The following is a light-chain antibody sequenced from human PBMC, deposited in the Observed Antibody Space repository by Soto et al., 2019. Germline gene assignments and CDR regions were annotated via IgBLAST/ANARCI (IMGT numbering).Light chain of an antibody. CDR1: QGISNW. Sequence: DIQMTQSPSSVSASVGDRVSITCRASQGISNWLAWYQQKPGRAPKLLIYTGSSLQSGAPSRFSGTGSGTDFTLPISSLQPEDVATYHCQQANSFPLTCGGGTKVEIK. CDR3: QQANSFPLT. V-gene: IGKV1-12*01. CDR2: TGS. J-gene: IGKJ4*02.